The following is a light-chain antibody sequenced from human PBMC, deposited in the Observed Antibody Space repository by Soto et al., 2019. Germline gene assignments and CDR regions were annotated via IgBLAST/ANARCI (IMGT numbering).Light chain of an antibody. Sequence: EIVMTQSPVTLSVSPGERATLSCRASQSVSDNLAWYQQKPGQAPRLLIYGASTRATGIPARFSGSGSGTEFTLTISGLQSEDFAVYYCQQYNNWPLTFGGGTKVEIK. V-gene: IGKV3D-15*01. CDR3: QQYNNWPLT. CDR2: GAS. CDR1: QSVSDN. J-gene: IGKJ4*01.